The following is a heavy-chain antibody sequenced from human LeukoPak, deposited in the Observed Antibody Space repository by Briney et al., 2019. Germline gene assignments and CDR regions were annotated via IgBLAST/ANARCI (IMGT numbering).Heavy chain of an antibody. CDR2: INPNSGGT. J-gene: IGHJ3*02. CDR3: ARDMAQLRYFDWLPSLDAFDI. Sequence: ASVKVSCKASGYTFTGYYMHWVRQAPGQGLEWMGWINPNSGGTNYAQKLQGRVTMTTDTSTSTAYMELRSLRSDDTAVYYCARDMAQLRYFDWLPSLDAFDIWGQGTMVTVSS. D-gene: IGHD3-9*01. CDR1: GYTFTGYY. V-gene: IGHV1-2*02.